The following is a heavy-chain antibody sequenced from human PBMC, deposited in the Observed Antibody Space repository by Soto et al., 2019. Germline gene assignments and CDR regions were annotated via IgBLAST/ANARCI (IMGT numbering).Heavy chain of an antibody. Sequence: GSLRLSCAGSGLTFRNDWLSWVRQAPGKGLEWVANINQDGSERYYVDSVRGRFTISRDNSKNTLYLQMNSLRAEDAAVYYCARDGGSSTSCCYWGQGTLVTVSS. CDR2: INQDGSER. D-gene: IGHD2-2*01. J-gene: IGHJ4*02. V-gene: IGHV3-7*03. CDR1: GLTFRNDW. CDR3: ARDGGSSTSCCY.